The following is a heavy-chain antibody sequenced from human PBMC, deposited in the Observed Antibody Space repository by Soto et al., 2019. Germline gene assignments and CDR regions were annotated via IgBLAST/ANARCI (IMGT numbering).Heavy chain of an antibody. CDR3: ARASGRYSPSDY. V-gene: IGHV3-48*02. Sequence: GGSLRLSCAASGFTFSSYYMNWVRQAPGKGLEWVSYISSSSLTIYSADSVKGRFTISRDNAKKSLYLQMNSLRDEDTAVYYCARASGRYSPSDYWGQGTPVTGSS. D-gene: IGHD1-26*01. J-gene: IGHJ4*02. CDR2: ISSSSLTI. CDR1: GFTFSSYY.